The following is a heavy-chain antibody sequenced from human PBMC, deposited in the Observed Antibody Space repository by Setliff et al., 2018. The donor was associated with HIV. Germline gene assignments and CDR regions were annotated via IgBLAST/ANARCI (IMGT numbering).Heavy chain of an antibody. CDR2: IYYSGST. CDR3: ARVGLRFKYTFDY. D-gene: IGHD5-12*01. CDR1: GGSMSSYY. J-gene: IGHJ4*02. Sequence: SETLSLTCTVSGGSMSSYYWSWIRQPPGKGLEWIGYIYYSGSTNYNPSLKRRVSMSLDTSKRQFSLKPSSVTAADTAVYYCARVGLRFKYTFDYWGQGMLVTVSS. V-gene: IGHV4-59*01.